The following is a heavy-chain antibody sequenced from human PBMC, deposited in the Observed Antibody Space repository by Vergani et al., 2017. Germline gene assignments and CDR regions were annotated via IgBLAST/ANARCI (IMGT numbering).Heavy chain of an antibody. Sequence: QVQLQQWGAGLLKPSETLSLTCDVYGGSFSGYYWSWIRQPPGKGLEWIGEINHSGSTNYNPSLKSRVTISVDTSKNQFSLKLSSVTAADTAVYYCARGPGWYYGGNPFGYWGQGTLVTVSS. J-gene: IGHJ4*02. D-gene: IGHD4-23*01. V-gene: IGHV4-34*01. CDR2: INHSGST. CDR1: GGSFSGYY. CDR3: ARGPGWYYGGNPFGY.